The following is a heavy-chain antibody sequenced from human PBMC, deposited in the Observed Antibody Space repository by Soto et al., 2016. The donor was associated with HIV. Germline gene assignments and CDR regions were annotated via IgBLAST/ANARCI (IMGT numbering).Heavy chain of an antibody. CDR1: GFTFSNYA. CDR3: AKSRKSYNQYFDY. V-gene: IGHV3-23*01. J-gene: IGHJ4*02. CDR2: ISGSGGST. D-gene: IGHD1-26*01. Sequence: EVQLLESGGGLVQPGGSLRLSCEASGFTFSNYAMSWVRQAPGKGLEWVSAISGSGGSTYYADSVRGRFTISRDTSKNTLNLQMNSLRAEDTATYYCAKSRKSYNQYFDYWGQGTLATVSS.